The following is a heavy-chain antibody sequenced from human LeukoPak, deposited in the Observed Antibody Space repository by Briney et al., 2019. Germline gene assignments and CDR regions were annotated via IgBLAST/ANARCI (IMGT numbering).Heavy chain of an antibody. CDR2: INPRGGST. CDR3: ARAGAVVDNWFDP. V-gene: IGHV1-46*01. Sequence: ASVKVSCKASGYIFTTYYMHWLRQAPGQGPEWMGIINPRGGSTDYAQKFQGRVTMTTDTSTTTAYMELRSLTSDDTAVYYCARAGAVVDNWFDPWGQGTLVTVSS. J-gene: IGHJ5*02. CDR1: GYIFTTYY. D-gene: IGHD2-15*01.